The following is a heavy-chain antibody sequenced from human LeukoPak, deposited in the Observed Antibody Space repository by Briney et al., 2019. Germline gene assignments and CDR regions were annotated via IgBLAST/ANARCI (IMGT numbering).Heavy chain of an antibody. D-gene: IGHD3-3*01. Sequence: SETLSLTCTVSGGSISSSSYYWGWIRQPPGKGLEWIGSIYYSGSTYYNPSLKSRVTISVDTSKNQFSLKLSSVTAADTAVYYCARRVVRLLWTYNWFDPWGQGTLVTVSS. V-gene: IGHV4-39*01. CDR2: IYYSGST. CDR1: GGSISSSSYY. CDR3: ARRVVRLLWTYNWFDP. J-gene: IGHJ5*02.